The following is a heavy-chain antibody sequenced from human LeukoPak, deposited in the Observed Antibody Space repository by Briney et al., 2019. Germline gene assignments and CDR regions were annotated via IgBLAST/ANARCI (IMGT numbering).Heavy chain of an antibody. D-gene: IGHD3-10*02. CDR2: ISSSSSTI. J-gene: IGHJ4*02. CDR1: GFTFGSYS. CDR3: ARDEYVRGVIITLHY. V-gene: IGHV3-48*04. Sequence: GGSLRLSCAASGFTFGSYSMNWVRQAPGKGLEWVSYISSSSSTIYYADSVKGRFTISRDNAKNSLYLQMNSLRAEDTAVYYCARDEYVRGVIITLHYWGQGTLVTVSS.